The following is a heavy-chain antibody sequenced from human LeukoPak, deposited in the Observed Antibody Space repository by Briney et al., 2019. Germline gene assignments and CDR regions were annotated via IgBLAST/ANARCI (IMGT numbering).Heavy chain of an antibody. CDR3: ARQGRATVVMYMDD. Sequence: SETPSLICSVSGGSISSSSDNWGWIRQPPGKGLEWIGSIYYTGITYYNPSLMSRVSMSVDTSKNQFSLRLSSVTAADTAMYYCARQGRATVVMYMDDWGKGTTVTVSS. V-gene: IGHV4-39*01. D-gene: IGHD4-23*01. J-gene: IGHJ6*03. CDR1: GGSISSSSDN. CDR2: IYYTGIT.